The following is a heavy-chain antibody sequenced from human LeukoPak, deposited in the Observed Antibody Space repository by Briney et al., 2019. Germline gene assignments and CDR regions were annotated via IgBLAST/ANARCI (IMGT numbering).Heavy chain of an antibody. V-gene: IGHV3-73*01. CDR2: IRSKANSYAT. J-gene: IGHJ4*02. CDR1: GFTFSGSA. Sequence: TGGSLSLSCAASGFTFSGSAMHWVRQASGKGLEWVGRIRSKANSYATAYAASVKGRFTISRDDSKNTAYLQMNSLKTEDTAVYYCTRRDCSSTSCHQSSVYWGQGTLVTVSS. CDR3: TRRDCSSTSCHQSSVY. D-gene: IGHD2-2*01.